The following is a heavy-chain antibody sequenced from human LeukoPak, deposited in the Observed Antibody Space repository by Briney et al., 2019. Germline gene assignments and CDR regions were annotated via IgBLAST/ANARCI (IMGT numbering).Heavy chain of an antibody. Sequence: PSETLSLTCTVSGGSISSCYWSWIRQPAGKGLEWIGRIYTSGSTNYNPSLKSRVTMSVDTSKNQFSLKLSSVTAADTAVYYCARVPYNWNDVGWFDPWGQGTLVTVSS. CDR3: ARVPYNWNDVGWFDP. CDR1: GGSISSCY. CDR2: IYTSGST. D-gene: IGHD1-1*01. J-gene: IGHJ5*02. V-gene: IGHV4-4*07.